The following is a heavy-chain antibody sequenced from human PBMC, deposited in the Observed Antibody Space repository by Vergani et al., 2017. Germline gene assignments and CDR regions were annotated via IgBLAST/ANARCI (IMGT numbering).Heavy chain of an antibody. CDR1: GASIDSFY. Sequence: VLLQEPGPGLVKPSETLSLKCSVSGASIDSFYWSWLRQSPGKGLEWIGYIYYSGSTNYNPSLKSRVTISVDTSKNQFSLKLSSVTAADTAVYYCARVWSTTTVVTPGGNYYYYGMDVWGQGTTVTVSS. D-gene: IGHD4-23*01. CDR2: IYYSGST. J-gene: IGHJ6*02. CDR3: ARVWSTTTVVTPGGNYYYYGMDV. V-gene: IGHV4-59*01.